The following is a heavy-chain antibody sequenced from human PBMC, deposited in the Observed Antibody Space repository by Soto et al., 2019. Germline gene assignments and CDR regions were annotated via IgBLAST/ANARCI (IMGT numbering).Heavy chain of an antibody. CDR1: GYSFTSYW. J-gene: IGHJ3*02. D-gene: IGHD3-10*01. V-gene: IGHV5-51*01. CDR3: ATAYGSGSYYPRYDFDI. Sequence: GESLQICSKGSGYSFTSYWIGWVRQMPGKGLEWMGIIYPGDSDTRYSPSFQGQVTISADKSISTAYLQWSSLKASDTAMYYCATAYGSGSYYPRYDFDIWGQGTMVTVSS. CDR2: IYPGDSDT.